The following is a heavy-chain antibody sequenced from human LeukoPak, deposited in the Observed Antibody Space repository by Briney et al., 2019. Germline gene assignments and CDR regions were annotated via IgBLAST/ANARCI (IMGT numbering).Heavy chain of an antibody. CDR3: ARDKARIAAAGAYYFDY. V-gene: IGHV3-30*03. CDR2: IPYDGSNK. J-gene: IGHJ4*02. Sequence: GRSLRLSCEASGFTFSTYGMHWVRQAPGKGLEWITLIPYDGSNKYYADSVKGRFTISRDNSKNTLYLQMNSLRAEDTAVYYCARDKARIAAAGAYYFDYWGQGTLVTVSS. CDR1: GFTFSTYG. D-gene: IGHD6-13*01.